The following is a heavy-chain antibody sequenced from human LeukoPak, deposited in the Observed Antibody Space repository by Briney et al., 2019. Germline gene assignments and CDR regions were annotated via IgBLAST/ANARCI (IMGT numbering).Heavy chain of an antibody. D-gene: IGHD3-10*01. CDR1: GFTFSSYS. V-gene: IGHV3-21*01. Sequence: GGSLRLSCAASGFTFSSYSMNWVRQAPGKGLEWVSSISSSSSYIYYADSVKGRFTISRDNAKNPLYLQMNSLRAEDTAVYYCARVEASRVFYYGSGRSFDYWGQGTLVTVSS. J-gene: IGHJ4*02. CDR3: ARVEASRVFYYGSGRSFDY. CDR2: ISSSSSYI.